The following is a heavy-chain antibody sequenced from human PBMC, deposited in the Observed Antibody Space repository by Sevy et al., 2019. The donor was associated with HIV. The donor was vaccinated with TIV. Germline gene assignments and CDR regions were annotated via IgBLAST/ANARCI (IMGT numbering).Heavy chain of an antibody. J-gene: IGHJ3*02. V-gene: IGHV3-7*01. D-gene: IGHD6-19*01. Sequence: GGSLRLSCAVSGFTFSNYWMSWVRQAPGKGLEWVANINEDRSEKYYVGSVKGRFTISRDNARNSLYLEMNNLRTEDTDVYYCASSVNSGWSGAFDIWGQGTMVTVSS. CDR1: GFTFSNYW. CDR2: INEDRSEK. CDR3: ASSVNSGWSGAFDI.